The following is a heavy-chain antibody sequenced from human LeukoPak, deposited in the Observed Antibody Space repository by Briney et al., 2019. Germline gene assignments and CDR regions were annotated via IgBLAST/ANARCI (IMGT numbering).Heavy chain of an antibody. V-gene: IGHV4-39*02. D-gene: IGHD3-22*01. CDR3: ARDHYDSSGYYYFDY. CDR2: IYYSGST. J-gene: IGHJ4*02. Sequence: PSETLSLTCTVSGDSISSSSYYWGWIRQPPGKGLEWIASIYYSGSTYYNPSLKSRVTISVDTSKNQFSLKLSSVTAADTAVYYCARDHYDSSGYYYFDYWGQGTQVTVSS. CDR1: GDSISSSSYY.